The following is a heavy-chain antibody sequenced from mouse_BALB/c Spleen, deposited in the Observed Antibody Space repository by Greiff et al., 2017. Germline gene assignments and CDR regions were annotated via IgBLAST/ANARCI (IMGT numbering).Heavy chain of an antibody. J-gene: IGHJ4*01. CDR1: GFSLTSYG. CDR3: AKLLLRYMDD. D-gene: IGHD1-1*01. Sequence: VKLVESGPGLVAPSQSLSITCTVSGFSLTSYGVHWVRQPPGKGLEWLGVIWASGSTNYTSALMSRLSISKDNSKSQVFLKMNSLQTDDTAMYNCAKLLLRYMDDWGEGTSVTVSS. V-gene: IGHV2-9*02. CDR2: IWASGST.